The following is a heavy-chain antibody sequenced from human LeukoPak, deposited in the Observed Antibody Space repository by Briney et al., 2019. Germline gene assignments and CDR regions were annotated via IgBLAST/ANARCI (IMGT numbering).Heavy chain of an antibody. J-gene: IGHJ4*02. D-gene: IGHD6-19*01. V-gene: IGHV4-39*07. CDR3: ARVFWSFGSGPGLDY. Sequence: SETLSLTCTVSGDSISSASSYWAWVRQPPGKGLEWIGSIYYSGSTYYNPSLKSRVTISVDTSKNQFSLKLSSVTAADTAVYYCARVFWSFGSGPGLDYWGQGTLVTVSS. CDR1: GDSISSASSY. CDR2: IYYSGST.